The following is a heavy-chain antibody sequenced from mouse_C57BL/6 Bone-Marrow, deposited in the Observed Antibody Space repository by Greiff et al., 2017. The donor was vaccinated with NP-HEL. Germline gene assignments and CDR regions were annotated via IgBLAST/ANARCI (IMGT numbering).Heavy chain of an antibody. CDR1: GFTFSDYY. CDR3: TIHPPIYDCYPYYAMDY. D-gene: IGHD2-3*01. Sequence: EVQVVESGGGLVQPGGSLKLSCAASGFTFSDYYMYWVRQTPEKRLEWVAYISNGGGSTYYPDTVKGRFTISRDNAKNTLYLQMSRLKSEDTAMYYCTIHPPIYDCYPYYAMDYWGKGTSVTVSS. CDR2: ISNGGGST. J-gene: IGHJ4*01. V-gene: IGHV5-12*01.